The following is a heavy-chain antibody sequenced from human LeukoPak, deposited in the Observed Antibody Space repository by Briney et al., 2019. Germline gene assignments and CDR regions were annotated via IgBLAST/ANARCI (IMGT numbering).Heavy chain of an antibody. CDR2: ISSSSSYI. V-gene: IGHV3-21*01. Sequence: KPGRSLRLSCAASGFTFDDYAMHWVRQAPGKGLEWVSSISSSSSYIYYADSVKGRFTISRDNAKNSLYLQMNSLRAEDTAVYYCAGDRIWYGSGSYFDYWGQGTLVTVSS. D-gene: IGHD3-10*01. J-gene: IGHJ4*02. CDR3: AGDRIWYGSGSYFDY. CDR1: GFTFDDYA.